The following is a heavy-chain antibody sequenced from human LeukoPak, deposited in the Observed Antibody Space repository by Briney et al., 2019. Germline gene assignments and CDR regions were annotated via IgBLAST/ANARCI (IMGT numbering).Heavy chain of an antibody. J-gene: IGHJ6*03. Sequence: ASVKVSCKASGFTFTGYYIHWVRQAPGQGLEWMGWINPNNGDTNYAQKFQGRVSMTRDTSISTAYMELSRLRSDDTAVYYCARGLSGPYYYYYMDVWGKGTTVTVSS. CDR2: INPNNGDT. CDR1: GFTFTGYY. CDR3: ARGLSGPYYYYYMDV. D-gene: IGHD2-15*01. V-gene: IGHV1-2*02.